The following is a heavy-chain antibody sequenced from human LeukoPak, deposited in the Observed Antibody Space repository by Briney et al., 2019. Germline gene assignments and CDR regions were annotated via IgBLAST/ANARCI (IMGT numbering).Heavy chain of an antibody. D-gene: IGHD6-13*01. J-gene: IGHJ4*02. V-gene: IGHV3-7*01. CDR2: IKQDGSER. CDR3: RFTYTGSWLYLDY. Sequence: GGSLRLSCAVSGITFSTYWMSWVRQAPGKGLEWVANIKQDGSERYYVDSVRGRFTISRDNAKNSLYLQMNSLRAEDTAVYYCRFTYTGSWLYLDYWGQGTLVTVSS. CDR1: GITFSTYW.